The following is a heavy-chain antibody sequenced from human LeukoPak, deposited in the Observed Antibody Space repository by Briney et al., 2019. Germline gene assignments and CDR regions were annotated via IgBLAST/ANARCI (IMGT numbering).Heavy chain of an antibody. CDR1: PDSISGSNYY. V-gene: IGHV4-39*01. D-gene: IGHD1-26*01. J-gene: IGHJ5*02. Sequence: KPSETLSLTCTVSPDSISGSNYYWGWVRQPPGKGLEWIGSIFYAGSTFYNPSLKSRVTISVDTSKNQFSLKLTSVTAADTAVYYCARGGPVGSWFDPWGQGTLVSVSS. CDR2: IFYAGST. CDR3: ARGGPVGSWFDP.